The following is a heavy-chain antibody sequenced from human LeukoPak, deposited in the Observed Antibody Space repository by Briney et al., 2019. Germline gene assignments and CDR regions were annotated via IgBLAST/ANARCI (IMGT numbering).Heavy chain of an antibody. Sequence: GGSLRLSCAASGFAFINYAMTWVRLTPGKGLEWVADTSGSGATTFYADSVKGRFTISRHNSKNTLYLQMNSLRAEDTAVYYCASRRSFVDPYYWGQGTLVTVSS. V-gene: IGHV3-23*01. CDR2: TSGSGATT. CDR1: GFAFINYA. CDR3: ASRRSFVDPYY. J-gene: IGHJ4*02. D-gene: IGHD2-15*01.